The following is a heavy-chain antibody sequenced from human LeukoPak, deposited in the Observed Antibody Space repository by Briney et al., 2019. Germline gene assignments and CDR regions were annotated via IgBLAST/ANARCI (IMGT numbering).Heavy chain of an antibody. Sequence: PGGSLRLSCAASGFTFSSYAMSWVRQAPGKGLEWVSAISGSGGSTYYADSVKGRFTISRDNSKNTLYLQMNSLRAEDTAVYYCAKDAPYYYDSSGPYYFDYWGQGTLVTVSS. CDR3: AKDAPYYYDSSGPYYFDY. J-gene: IGHJ4*02. D-gene: IGHD3-22*01. V-gene: IGHV3-23*01. CDR2: ISGSGGST. CDR1: GFTFSSYA.